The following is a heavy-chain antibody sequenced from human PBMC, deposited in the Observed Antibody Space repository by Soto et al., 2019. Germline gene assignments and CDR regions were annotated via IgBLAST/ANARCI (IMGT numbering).Heavy chain of an antibody. CDR2: IIPIFGTA. CDR3: ARGVQTDYDFWSGYLYYFDY. J-gene: IGHJ4*02. V-gene: IGHV1-69*01. CDR1: GGTFSSYA. D-gene: IGHD3-3*01. Sequence: QVQLVQSGAEVKKPGSSVKVSCKASGGTFSSYAISWVRQAPGQGREWMGGIIPIFGTANYAQKFQGRVTITADESTSTAYMELSSLRSEDTAVYYCARGVQTDYDFWSGYLYYFDYWGQGTLVTVSS.